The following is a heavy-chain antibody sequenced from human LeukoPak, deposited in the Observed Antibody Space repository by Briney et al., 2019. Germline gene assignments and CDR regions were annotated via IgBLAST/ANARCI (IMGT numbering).Heavy chain of an antibody. CDR1: GFTFRTYW. Sequence: GGSLRLSCAASGFTFRTYWINWVRQAPGKGLEWVSGISPNGVITYYADSVKGRFTISRDNSKGTVYLQMNSLRPEDTAVYYCAKDDAWLQFGDWGRGTLVTVSS. CDR2: ISPNGVIT. J-gene: IGHJ4*02. V-gene: IGHV3-23*01. CDR3: AKDDAWLQFGD. D-gene: IGHD5-24*01.